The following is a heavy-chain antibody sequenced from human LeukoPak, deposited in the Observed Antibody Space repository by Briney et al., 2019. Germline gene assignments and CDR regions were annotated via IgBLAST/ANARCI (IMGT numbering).Heavy chain of an antibody. CDR3: AHIRPPESWSGYYPRD. Sequence: SGPTLVKPTQTLTLTCTFSGFSLSTSGVGVGWIRQPPGKALEWLALIYWDDDKRYSPSLKSRLTITKDTSKNQVVLTMTNMDPVDTATYYCAHIRPPESWSGYYPRDWGQGTLVTVSS. D-gene: IGHD3-3*01. J-gene: IGHJ4*02. CDR1: GFSLSTSGVG. CDR2: IYWDDDK. V-gene: IGHV2-5*02.